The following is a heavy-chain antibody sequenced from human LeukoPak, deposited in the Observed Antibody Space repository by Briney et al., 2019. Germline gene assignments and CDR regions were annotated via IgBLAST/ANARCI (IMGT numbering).Heavy chain of an antibody. Sequence: GGSLRLSCAASGFTFSSYSMNWVRQAPGKGLEWVSSISSGSAYIYYADSVKGRFTIFRDNAKNSLYLQMNSLRAEDTAVYYCARTYYYDSSGYYYYYMDVWGKGTTVTVSS. D-gene: IGHD3-22*01. CDR2: ISSGSAYI. CDR3: ARTYYYDSSGYYYYYMDV. J-gene: IGHJ6*03. CDR1: GFTFSSYS. V-gene: IGHV3-21*01.